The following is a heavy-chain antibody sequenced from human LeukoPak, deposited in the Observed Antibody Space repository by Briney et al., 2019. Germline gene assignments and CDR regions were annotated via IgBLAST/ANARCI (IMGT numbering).Heavy chain of an antibody. J-gene: IGHJ4*02. CDR1: AYSFTSYW. CDR3: ARHVSGYDAPFEY. Sequence: GESLKISCKGSAYSFTSYWIGWVRQMPGKGLEWMGIIYPGDSDTRYSPSFQGQVTISADKSISTAYLQWSSLKASDTAIYYCARHVSGYDAPFEYWGQGTLVTVSS. CDR2: IYPGDSDT. V-gene: IGHV5-51*01. D-gene: IGHD5-12*01.